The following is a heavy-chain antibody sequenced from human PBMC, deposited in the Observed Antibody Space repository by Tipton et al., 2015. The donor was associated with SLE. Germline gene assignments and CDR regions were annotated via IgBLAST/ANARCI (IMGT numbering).Heavy chain of an antibody. CDR1: GLTVSTNY. D-gene: IGHD3-10*01. Sequence: SLRLSCVASGLTVSTNYMSWVRQTPGKGLEWVAFISSGSRTIHYADSVNGRFTISRDNDESSLFLEMNNLRAEDTAVYYCARRTPLYYGTGSPMDYWGQGTLVTVSS. CDR2: ISSGSRTI. J-gene: IGHJ4*02. V-gene: IGHV3-48*01. CDR3: ARRTPLYYGTGSPMDY.